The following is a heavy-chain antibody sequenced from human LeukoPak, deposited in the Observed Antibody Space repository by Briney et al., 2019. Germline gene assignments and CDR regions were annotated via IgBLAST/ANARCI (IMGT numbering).Heavy chain of an antibody. Sequence: SETLSLTCTVSGDSISSYYWGWIRQPPGKGLEWIGSIYYSGSTYYNPSLKSRVTISVDTSKNQFSLKLSSVTAADTAVYYCARPVDSYFDYWGQGTLVTVSS. D-gene: IGHD3/OR15-3a*01. CDR2: IYYSGST. V-gene: IGHV4-39*01. J-gene: IGHJ4*02. CDR3: ARPVDSYFDY. CDR1: GDSISSYY.